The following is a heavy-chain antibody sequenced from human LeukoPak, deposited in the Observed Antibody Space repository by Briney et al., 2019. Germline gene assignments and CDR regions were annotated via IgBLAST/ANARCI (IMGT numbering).Heavy chain of an antibody. CDR1: GFTFSRYS. CDR3: AREGVGAYFDY. J-gene: IGHJ4*02. D-gene: IGHD1-26*01. CDR2: ISSSSSYI. V-gene: IGHV3-21*01. Sequence: PGGSLTLSCAASGFTFSRYSMTCVRQAPEKGLEWVSRISSSSSYIYYADSVKGRFTISRDNAKNSLYLQMNSLRAEDTAVYYCAREGVGAYFDYWGQGTLVTVSS.